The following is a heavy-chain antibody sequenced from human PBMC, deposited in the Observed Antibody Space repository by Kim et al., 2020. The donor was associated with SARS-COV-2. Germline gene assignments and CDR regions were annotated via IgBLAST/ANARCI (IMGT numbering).Heavy chain of an antibody. CDR3: ARRSITKYYFDY. Sequence: RYSPSCQGQVTISADKSISTAYLQWSSLKASDTAMYYCARRSITKYYFDYWGQGTLVTVSS. J-gene: IGHJ4*02. D-gene: IGHD3-10*01. V-gene: IGHV5-51*01.